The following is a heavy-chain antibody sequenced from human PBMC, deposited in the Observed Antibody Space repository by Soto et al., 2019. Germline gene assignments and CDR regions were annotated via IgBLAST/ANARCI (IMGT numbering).Heavy chain of an antibody. CDR2: ISAYNGNT. CDR3: AREDGSGSYYYYYYCGMYV. V-gene: IGHV1-18*01. CDR1: GYTFTSYG. D-gene: IGHD3-10*01. J-gene: IGHJ6*02. Sequence: VASVKVSCKASGYTFTSYGISWVRQAPGQGLEWMGWISAYNGNTNYAQKLQGRVTMTTDTSTSTAYMELRSLRSDDTAVYYCAREDGSGSYYYYYYCGMYVWGQGTTVTVSS.